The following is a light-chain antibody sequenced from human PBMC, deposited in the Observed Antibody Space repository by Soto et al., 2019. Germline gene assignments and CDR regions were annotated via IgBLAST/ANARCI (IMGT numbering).Light chain of an antibody. J-gene: IGKJ4*01. Sequence: EIVMTQSPATLSVSPGDRATLSCRASQSVGSSLAWYQQKPGQAPRLLIYGASTRATGIPARFSGSGSGTDFTLTINRLEPEDFAVYYCQHFGSSLTFGGGTKVDIK. V-gene: IGKV3-15*01. CDR1: QSVGSS. CDR2: GAS. CDR3: QHFGSSLT.